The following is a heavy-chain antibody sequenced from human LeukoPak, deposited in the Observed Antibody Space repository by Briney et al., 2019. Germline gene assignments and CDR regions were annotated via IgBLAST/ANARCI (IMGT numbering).Heavy chain of an antibody. CDR3: ASPVRRVGAAPTDY. Sequence: SETLSLTCTVSGYSISSSYYWGWIRQPPGKGLEWIGSIYYSGSTYYNPSLKSRVTISVDTSKNQFSLKLSSVTAADTAVYYCASPVRRVGAAPTDYWGQGTLVTVSS. CDR1: GYSISSSYY. J-gene: IGHJ4*02. V-gene: IGHV4-38-2*02. D-gene: IGHD6-6*01. CDR2: IYYSGST.